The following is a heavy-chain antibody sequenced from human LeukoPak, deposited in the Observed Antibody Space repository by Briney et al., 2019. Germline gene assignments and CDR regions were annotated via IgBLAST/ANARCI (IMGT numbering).Heavy chain of an antibody. V-gene: IGHV4-39*07. CDR3: ARFPPVDSSGYQRVE. CDR2: IYYSGST. CDR1: GGSISSSSYY. D-gene: IGHD3-22*01. J-gene: IGHJ4*02. Sequence: SETLSLTCTVSGGSISSSSYYWGWIRQPPGKGLEWIVSIYYSGSTYYNPSLKSRVTISVDTSKNQFSLKLSSVTAADTAVYYCARFPPVDSSGYQRVEWGQGTLVTVSS.